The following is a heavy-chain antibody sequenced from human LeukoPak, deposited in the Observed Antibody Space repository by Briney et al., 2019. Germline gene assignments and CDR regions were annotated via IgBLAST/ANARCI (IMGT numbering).Heavy chain of an antibody. CDR1: GGSISSGDYY. V-gene: IGHV4-30-4*08. J-gene: IGHJ3*02. Sequence: SLTLSLTCTVSGGSISSGDYYWSWIRQPPGKGLEWIGYIYYSGSTYYNPSLKSRLTITVDTSKNQFSLKLSSVTAADTAVYYCARDMGEVYCSGWGGNAFDIGGQGTMVTVSS. CDR2: IYYSGST. D-gene: IGHD6-19*01. CDR3: ARDMGEVYCSGWGGNAFDI.